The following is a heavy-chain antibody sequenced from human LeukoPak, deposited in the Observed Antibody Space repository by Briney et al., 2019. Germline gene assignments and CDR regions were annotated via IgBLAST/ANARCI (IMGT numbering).Heavy chain of an antibody. CDR2: INSNSGGT. V-gene: IGHV1-2*06. J-gene: IGHJ5*02. CDR3: ARDVNYYDSSGYYYRTDRYNWFDP. D-gene: IGHD3-22*01. CDR1: GYTFTGYC. Sequence: GASVKVSCKASGYTFTGYCMHWVRQAPGQGLEWMGRINSNSGGTNYAQKFQGRVTITRDTSISTAYMELSRLRSDDTAVYYCARDVNYYDSSGYYYRTDRYNWFDPWGQGTLVTVSS.